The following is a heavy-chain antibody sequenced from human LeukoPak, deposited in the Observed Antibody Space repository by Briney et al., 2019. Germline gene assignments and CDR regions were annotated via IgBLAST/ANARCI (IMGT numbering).Heavy chain of an antibody. CDR2: INPNSGGT. D-gene: IGHD2-21*02. V-gene: IGHV1-2*02. Sequence: ASVKVSCKASGYTFTGYYMHWVRQAPGQGLEWMGWINPNSGGTNYAQKFQGRVTMTRDTSISTAYMELSRLGSDDTAVYYCARVPGVVVTAIRPFDYWGQGTLVTVSS. CDR1: GYTFTGYY. CDR3: ARVPGVVVTAIRPFDY. J-gene: IGHJ4*02.